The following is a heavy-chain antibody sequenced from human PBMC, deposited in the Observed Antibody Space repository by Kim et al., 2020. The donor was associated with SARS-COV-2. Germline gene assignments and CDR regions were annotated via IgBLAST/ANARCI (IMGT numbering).Heavy chain of an antibody. J-gene: IGHJ3*02. V-gene: IGHV3-11*04. CDR3: ARDRVVVVRGAFDI. D-gene: IGHD2-21*01. Sequence: DSVKGRFTISRDNAKNSLYLQMNSLRAEDTAVYYCARDRVVVVRGAFDIWGQGTMVTVSS.